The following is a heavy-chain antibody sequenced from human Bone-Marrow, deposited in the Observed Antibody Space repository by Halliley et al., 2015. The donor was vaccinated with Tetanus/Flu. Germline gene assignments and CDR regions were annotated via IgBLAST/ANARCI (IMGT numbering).Heavy chain of an antibody. J-gene: IGHJ4*02. CDR1: GYTFTEYY. D-gene: IGHD4-17*01. CDR3: AKSGGFDYGDYVFDY. Sequence: QLVQSGAEVKKPGATVKISCKVSGYTFTEYYMHWVQQAPGKGPQWMGLLDPEHGETIYAEKFQGRVTMTADTSTDTVYLELNSLRYEDTAVYYCAKSGGFDYGDYVFDYWGQGTLVTVSS. CDR2: LDPEHGET. V-gene: IGHV1-69-2*01.